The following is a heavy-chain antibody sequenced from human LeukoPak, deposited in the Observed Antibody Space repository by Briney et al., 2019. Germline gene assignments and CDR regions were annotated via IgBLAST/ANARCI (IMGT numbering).Heavy chain of an antibody. D-gene: IGHD3-10*01. CDR3: ARDGLLWFRDSTNY. J-gene: IGHJ4*02. CDR1: GYSISSGYY. CDR2: IYHSGST. Sequence: SETLSLTCAVSGYSISSGYYWGWIRQPPGKGLEWIGSIYHSGSTYYNPSLKSRVTISVDTSKNQFSLKLSSVTAADTAVYYCARDGLLWFRDSTNYWGQGTLVTVSS. V-gene: IGHV4-38-2*02.